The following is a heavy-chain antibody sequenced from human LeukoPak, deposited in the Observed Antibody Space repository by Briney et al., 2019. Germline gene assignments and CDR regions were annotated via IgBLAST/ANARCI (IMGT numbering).Heavy chain of an antibody. J-gene: IGHJ3*02. D-gene: IGHD3-22*01. V-gene: IGHV3-20*04. Sequence: GGSLRLSCVASGFTFDDYAMSWVRPAPGKGLEWVSGINWNGDNTVYADSVKGRFTISRDNAKNSLYLQMNSLGAEDTAFYYCASDRRSDSSGYAFDIWGQGTMVTVSS. CDR2: INWNGDNT. CDR1: GFTFDDYA. CDR3: ASDRRSDSSGYAFDI.